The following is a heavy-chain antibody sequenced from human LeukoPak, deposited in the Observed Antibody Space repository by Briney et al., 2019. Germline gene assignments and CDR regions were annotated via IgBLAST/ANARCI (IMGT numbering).Heavy chain of an antibody. Sequence: PGGSLRLSCAASGFTFSSYGMHWVRQAPGKGLEWVAFIRYDGSNKYYADSMKGRFTISRDNSKNTLYLQMNSLRAEDTAVYYCASGSYFDYWGQGTLVTVSS. J-gene: IGHJ4*02. CDR1: GFTFSSYG. V-gene: IGHV3-30*02. CDR3: ASGSYFDY. D-gene: IGHD1-26*01. CDR2: IRYDGSNK.